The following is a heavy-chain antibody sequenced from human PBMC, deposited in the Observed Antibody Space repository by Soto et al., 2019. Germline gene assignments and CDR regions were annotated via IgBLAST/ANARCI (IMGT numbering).Heavy chain of an antibody. V-gene: IGHV3-7*05. Sequence: EVLLVESGGDLVQPGGSLRLSCAASGFTFSAYWMTWVRQAPGKGLEWVANIKQDGSKKNYVDSVKGRFTISRDNAKNSVFLQMNSLRVEDAAVYYCVRDWSSEGDYWGQGTLVTVSS. CDR2: IKQDGSKK. CDR3: VRDWSSEGDY. J-gene: IGHJ4*02. CDR1: GFTFSAYW. D-gene: IGHD3-3*01.